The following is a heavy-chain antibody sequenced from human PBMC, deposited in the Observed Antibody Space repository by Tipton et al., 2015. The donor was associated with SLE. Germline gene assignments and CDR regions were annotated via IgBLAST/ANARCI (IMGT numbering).Heavy chain of an antibody. J-gene: IGHJ3*02. CDR2: IYHSGST. Sequence: TLSLTCAVSGGSISSGGYSWSWIRQPPGKGLEWIGYIYHSGSTYYNPSLKSRVTISVDTSRTHFSLKITSLTAADTAVYFCARGRRPDPFDIWGQGTMVTVSS. CDR3: ARGRRPDPFDI. V-gene: IGHV4-30-2*05. CDR1: GGSISSGGYS.